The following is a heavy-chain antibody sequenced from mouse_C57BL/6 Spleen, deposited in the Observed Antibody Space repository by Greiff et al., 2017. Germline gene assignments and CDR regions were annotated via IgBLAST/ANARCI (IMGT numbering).Heavy chain of an antibody. CDR2: IDPSDSYT. D-gene: IGHD2-4*01. J-gene: IGHJ1*03. CDR3: ARKDYDYGWYFDV. Sequence: QVQLQQPGAELVRPGTSVKLSCKASGYTFTSYWMHWVKQRPGQGLEWIGVIDPSDSYTNYNQKFKGKATLTVDTSSSTAYMQLSSLTSEDSAVYYCARKDYDYGWYFDVWGTGTTVTVSS. CDR1: GYTFTSYW. V-gene: IGHV1-59*01.